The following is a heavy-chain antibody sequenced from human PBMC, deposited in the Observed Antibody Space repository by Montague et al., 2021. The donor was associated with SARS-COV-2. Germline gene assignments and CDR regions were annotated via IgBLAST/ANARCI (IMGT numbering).Heavy chain of an antibody. J-gene: IGHJ6*03. D-gene: IGHD3-10*01. CDR3: ASSYYYGSGTYVYNYYMDV. Sequence: SETLSLTCTVSGASVSSSPYYWGWIRQPPGRGLEWVGSISYSGRTYFSPPLKSRLTISVDSSENQFSLRLSSVTAADTAVYYCASSYYYGSGTYVYNYYMDVWGKGTTVTVSS. V-gene: IGHV4-39*01. CDR2: ISYSGRT. CDR1: GASVSSSPYY.